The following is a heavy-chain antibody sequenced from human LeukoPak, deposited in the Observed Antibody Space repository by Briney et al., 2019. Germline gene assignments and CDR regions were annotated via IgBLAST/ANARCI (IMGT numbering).Heavy chain of an antibody. CDR3: ASLFDWKGYCSSTSCPEAFDI. CDR2: IIPILGIA. CDR1: GGTFSSYA. V-gene: IGHV1-69*04. D-gene: IGHD2-2*01. J-gene: IGHJ3*02. Sequence: ASVKVSCKASGGTFSSYAISWVRQAPGQGLEWMGRIIPILGIANYAQKFQGRVTITADKSTSTAYMELSSLRSEDTAVYYCASLFDWKGYCSSTSCPEAFDIWGQGTMVTVSS.